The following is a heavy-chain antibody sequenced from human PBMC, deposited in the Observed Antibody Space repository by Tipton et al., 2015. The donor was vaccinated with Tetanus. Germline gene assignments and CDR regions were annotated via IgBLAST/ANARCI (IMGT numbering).Heavy chain of an antibody. Sequence: TLSLTCAVSGGSFSGHYWSWIRQPPGEGLEWIGEINPSGGASYHPSLKSRVTISVDTSKNQFSLKLTSVTAADTAVYYCARDQGGGRVARLNWFDPWGQGTLVTVSS. CDR3: ARDQGGGRVARLNWFDP. CDR2: INPSGGA. V-gene: IGHV4-34*01. D-gene: IGHD2-21*01. J-gene: IGHJ5*02. CDR1: GGSFSGHY.